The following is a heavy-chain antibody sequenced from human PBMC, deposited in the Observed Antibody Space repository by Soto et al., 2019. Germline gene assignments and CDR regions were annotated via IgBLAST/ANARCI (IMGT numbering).Heavy chain of an antibody. CDR2: INSDGSST. V-gene: IGHV3-74*01. CDR3: ARRREGYYYGLDV. Sequence: EERLVESGGGSVQPGGSLRLSCAASRFTFSSYWMYWVRQAPGKGLVWVSRINSDGSSTRYADSVKGRFNISRDNSKSTLYLQMNTLRAEDTAVYYCARRREGYYYGLDVWGQGTTVTVSS. D-gene: IGHD1-26*01. J-gene: IGHJ6*02. CDR1: RFTFSSYW.